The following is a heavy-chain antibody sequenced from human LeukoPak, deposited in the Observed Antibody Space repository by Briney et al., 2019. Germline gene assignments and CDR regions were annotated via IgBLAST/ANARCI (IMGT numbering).Heavy chain of an antibody. CDR1: GYTFTTYA. J-gene: IGHJ4*02. V-gene: IGHV7-4-1*02. D-gene: IGHD2-21*02. CDR3: AXXXXXGGDCYSGISDY. CDR2: INTNTGNP. Sequence: ASVKVSCKASGYTFTTYAMNWVRQAPGQGLEWMGWINTNTGNPTYAQGFTGRFVFSLDTSVSTAYLQISSLKAEDTAVYYCAXXXXXGGDCYSGISDYWGQGTLVTVSS.